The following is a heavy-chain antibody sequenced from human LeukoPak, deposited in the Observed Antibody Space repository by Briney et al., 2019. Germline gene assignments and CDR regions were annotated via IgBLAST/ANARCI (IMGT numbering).Heavy chain of an antibody. Sequence: ASVKVSCKASGYTFTGYYMHWVRQAPGQGLEWMGWITPNSGGTNYAQKFQGKVTMTRDTSISTAYMELSRLRSDDTAVYYCATVVVPAAAWFDPWGQGTLVTVSS. J-gene: IGHJ5*02. CDR2: ITPNSGGT. CDR1: GYTFTGYY. D-gene: IGHD2-2*01. CDR3: ATVVVPAAAWFDP. V-gene: IGHV1-2*02.